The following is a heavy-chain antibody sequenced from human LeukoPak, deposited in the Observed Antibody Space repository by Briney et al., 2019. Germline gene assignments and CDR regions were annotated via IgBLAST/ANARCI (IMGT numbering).Heavy chain of an antibody. D-gene: IGHD3-10*01. J-gene: IGHJ3*02. CDR3: ARDIGDDAFDI. Sequence: SETLSLTCTVSGGSISSYFWSWIRQPPGKGLEWIGFIYYTGSTNYNPSLKSRVTMSVDTSKNQFSLKLSSVTAADTAVYYCARDIGDDAFDIWGQGTMVTVSS. CDR2: IYYTGST. CDR1: GGSISSYF. V-gene: IGHV4-59*12.